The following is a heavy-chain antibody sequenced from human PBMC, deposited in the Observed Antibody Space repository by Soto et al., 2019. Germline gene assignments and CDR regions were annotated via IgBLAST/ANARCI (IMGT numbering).Heavy chain of an antibody. CDR2: IYPGDSDT. CDR1: GYSFTDYW. CDR3: ARRSGGMAYYYGMDV. J-gene: IGHJ6*02. V-gene: IGHV5-51*01. Sequence: RGESLKISCKGSGYSFTDYWIAWVRQVPGKGLEYMGVIYPGDSDTKYSPSFQGQVTISADKSISTAYLQWSSLKASDTAVYYCARRSGGMAYYYGMDVWGPGTTVTVSS.